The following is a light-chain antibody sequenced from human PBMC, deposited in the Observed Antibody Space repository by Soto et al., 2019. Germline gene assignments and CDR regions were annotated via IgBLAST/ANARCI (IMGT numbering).Light chain of an antibody. CDR2: VAS. Sequence: DIQMTQSPSSLSASVGDRVTITCRASQSVGTYLSWYQQKQGKAPKLLINVASTLQSGVPSRFGGSGSGTDFTLTVSSLQPEDFATYYCQQLFMYPPTFGPGTKVDIK. CDR3: QQLFMYPPT. V-gene: IGKV1-39*01. J-gene: IGKJ3*01. CDR1: QSVGTY.